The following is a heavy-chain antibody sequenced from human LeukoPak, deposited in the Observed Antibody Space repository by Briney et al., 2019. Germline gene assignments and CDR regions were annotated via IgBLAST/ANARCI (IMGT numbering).Heavy chain of an antibody. J-gene: IGHJ4*02. V-gene: IGHV3-7*01. CDR2: IKQDESEK. CDR3: ARGYCSGGSCSKFDF. Sequence: GGSLRLSCAASGFTFSNYWMSWVRQAPGKGLEWVAKIKQDESEKYYVDSVKGRFTISRDNAKNSLYLQMNSLRAEDTAVYYCARGYCSGGSCSKFDFWGQGTLVTVSS. D-gene: IGHD2-15*01. CDR1: GFTFSNYW.